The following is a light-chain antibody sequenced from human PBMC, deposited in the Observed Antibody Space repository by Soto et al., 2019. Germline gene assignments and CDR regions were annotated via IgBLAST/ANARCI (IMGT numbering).Light chain of an antibody. CDR2: GNS. CDR1: SSNIGAGYD. J-gene: IGLJ1*01. Sequence: QSVLTQPPSGSGAPGQRVAISCPGSSSNIGAGYDVHWYQQLPGTAPKLLIYGNSNRPSGVPDRFSGSKSGTSASLAITGLQAEDEADYYCQSYDSSLSVYVFGTGTKVTVL. V-gene: IGLV1-40*01. CDR3: QSYDSSLSVYV.